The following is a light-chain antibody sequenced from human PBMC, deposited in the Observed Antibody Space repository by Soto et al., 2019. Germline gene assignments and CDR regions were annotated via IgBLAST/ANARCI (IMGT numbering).Light chain of an antibody. Sequence: QSALNQPPSASGSPGQSVTISCTGTSSDVGGYNYVSWYQQHPGKAPKIIIYEVNKRAPGVPDRFWGSKSGNTASLTISGLQAEDEAEYHCCSYAGPYYVFGTGTKVTVL. CDR2: EVN. CDR1: SSDVGGYNY. J-gene: IGLJ1*01. V-gene: IGLV2-8*01. CDR3: CSYAGPYYV.